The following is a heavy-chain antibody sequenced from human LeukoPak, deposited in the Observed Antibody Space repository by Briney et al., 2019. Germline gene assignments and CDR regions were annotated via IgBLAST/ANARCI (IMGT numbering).Heavy chain of an antibody. V-gene: IGHV3-49*04. CDR3: TRETYCGGDCYSRGYFDY. CDR2: IRSNSYGGAT. CDR1: GFTFGHYA. Sequence: GGSLRLSCTASGFTFGHYAISWVRQAPGKGLEWVGFIRSNSYGGATEYAASVRGRFAISRDDSTTIAYLQMNSLKTEDTAVYYCTRETYCGGDCYSRGYFDYWGQGTLVTVSS. J-gene: IGHJ4*02. D-gene: IGHD2-21*01.